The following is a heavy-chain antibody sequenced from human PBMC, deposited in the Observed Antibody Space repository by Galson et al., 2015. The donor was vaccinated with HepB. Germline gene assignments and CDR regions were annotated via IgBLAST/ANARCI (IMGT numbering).Heavy chain of an antibody. CDR2: TYYRSKWYN. CDR3: ARDSGPQDVDTAMVKFDY. J-gene: IGHJ4*02. D-gene: IGHD5-18*01. Sequence: CAISGDSVSSHSAAWNWIRQSPSRGLEWLGRTYYRSKWYNDYAESVKSRININPDTSKNQFSLQLNSVTPEDTAVYYCARDSGPQDVDTAMVKFDYWGQGSLVTVSS. CDR1: GDSVSSHSAA. V-gene: IGHV6-1*01.